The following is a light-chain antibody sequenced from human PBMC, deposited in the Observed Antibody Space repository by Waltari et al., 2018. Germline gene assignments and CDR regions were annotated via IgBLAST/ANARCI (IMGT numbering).Light chain of an antibody. J-gene: IGLJ1*01. V-gene: IGLV2-23*02. CDR1: SSDVGPYNP. CDR2: EVT. CDR3: CSYAGSNTYV. Sequence: QSALTQPASVSGSPGQSITISCSGSSSDVGPYNPVSWYQQHPGKVPKLMIYEVTERPSGVSNRFSASKSGNTASLTISGLQAEDEADYYCCSYAGSNTYVFGTGTKVIVL.